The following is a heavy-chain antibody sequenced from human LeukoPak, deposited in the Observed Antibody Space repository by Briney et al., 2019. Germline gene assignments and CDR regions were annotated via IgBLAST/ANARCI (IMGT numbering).Heavy chain of an antibody. CDR3: AKGGDGKIPFDN. Sequence: QTGGSLRLSCAASGFTFSSYWMSWVRQAPGKGLEWVAMISFDGSQRHFGDSVRGRFTVSRDDSENTLFLQMNSLKTEDTALYFCAKGGDGKIPFDNWGQGTLVTVSS. J-gene: IGHJ4*02. V-gene: IGHV3-30*18. CDR1: GFTFSSYW. D-gene: IGHD5-24*01. CDR2: ISFDGSQR.